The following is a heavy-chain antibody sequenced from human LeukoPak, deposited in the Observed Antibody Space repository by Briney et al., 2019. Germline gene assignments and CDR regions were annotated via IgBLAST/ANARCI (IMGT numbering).Heavy chain of an antibody. D-gene: IGHD3-3*01. Sequence: ASVKVSCKASGYTLTSYGISWVRQAPCQGLEWMGWSSAYNGNTNYAQKLQGRVTMTTDTSTSTAYMELRSLRSDDTAVYYCARDALFGVVIVPWDYWGQGTLVTVSS. J-gene: IGHJ4*02. V-gene: IGHV1-18*01. CDR1: GYTLTSYG. CDR2: SSAYNGNT. CDR3: ARDALFGVVIVPWDY.